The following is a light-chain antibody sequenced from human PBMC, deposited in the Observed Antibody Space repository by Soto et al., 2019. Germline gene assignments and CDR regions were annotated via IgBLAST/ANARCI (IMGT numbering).Light chain of an antibody. CDR2: AAS. Sequence: DIQMTQSPSSLSASVGDRVTITCRASQSISSYLNWYQQKPGKAPKLLIYAASSLQSGVPSRFSGSGSGTDFTLTISSLQPEDFATYYCQQSYCTPIGFGQGTRLEIK. J-gene: IGKJ5*01. CDR1: QSISSY. CDR3: QQSYCTPIG. V-gene: IGKV1-39*01.